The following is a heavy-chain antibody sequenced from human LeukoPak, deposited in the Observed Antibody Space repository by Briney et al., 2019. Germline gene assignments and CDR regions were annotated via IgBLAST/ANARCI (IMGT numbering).Heavy chain of an antibody. CDR3: AKDSGITIFGVVTFDP. CDR1: GFTFDDYA. Sequence: GGSLRLSCAASGFTFDDYAMHWVRQAPGKGLEWVSGISWNSGSIGYADSVKGRFTISRDNAKNSLYPQMNSLRAEDTALYYCAKDSGITIFGVVTFDPWGQGTLVTVSS. D-gene: IGHD3-3*01. CDR2: ISWNSGSI. V-gene: IGHV3-9*01. J-gene: IGHJ5*02.